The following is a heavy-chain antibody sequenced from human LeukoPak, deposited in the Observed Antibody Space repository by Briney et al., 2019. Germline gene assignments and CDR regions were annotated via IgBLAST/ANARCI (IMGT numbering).Heavy chain of an antibody. V-gene: IGHV3-64*01. D-gene: IGHD6-6*01. CDR1: GFNFIDHA. CDR2: LSSNGGTT. J-gene: IGHJ4*02. CDR3: ARWTAARTLDY. Sequence: GGSLRLSCVGSGFNFIDHAMHWVRQAPGKGLEYVSGLSSNGGTTYYVNSVEDRFTISRDNSKNTLYLQMGSLRVEDMAVYYCARWTAARTLDYWGQGTLVTVSS.